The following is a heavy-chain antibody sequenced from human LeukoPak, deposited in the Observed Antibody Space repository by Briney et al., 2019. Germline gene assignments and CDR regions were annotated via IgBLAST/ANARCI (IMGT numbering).Heavy chain of an antibody. J-gene: IGHJ4*02. V-gene: IGHV3-7*01. Sequence: GSLRLSCAASGFTFSSYWMSWVRPAPGKGLGWVANIKQDGSEKYYVDSLKGRFIISRDNAKNSLYLQMNSLRAEDTAVYYCARDRSTWYKDFEYWGQGTLVTVSS. D-gene: IGHD6-13*01. CDR3: ARDRSTWYKDFEY. CDR2: IKQDGSEK. CDR1: GFTFSSYW.